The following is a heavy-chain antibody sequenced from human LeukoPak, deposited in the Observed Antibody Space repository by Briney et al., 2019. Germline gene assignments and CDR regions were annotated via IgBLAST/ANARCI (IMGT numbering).Heavy chain of an antibody. D-gene: IGHD1-14*01. CDR2: IYYSGNT. J-gene: IGHJ4*02. CDR3: ARAPGGNPTTHYFDY. Sequence: LSETLSLTCTVPGGSISSYYWSWIRQPPGKGLEWIGYIYYSGNTNYNPSLKSRVTISVDTSKNQFSLKLTSVTAADTAVYYCARAPGGNPTTHYFDYWGQGALVTVSS. CDR1: GGSISSYY. V-gene: IGHV4-59*01.